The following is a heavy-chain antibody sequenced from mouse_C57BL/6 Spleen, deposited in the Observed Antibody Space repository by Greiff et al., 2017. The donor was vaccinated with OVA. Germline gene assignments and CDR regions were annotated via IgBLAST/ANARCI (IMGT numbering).Heavy chain of an antibody. CDR2: ISYDGSN. Sequence: ESGPGLVKPSQSLSLTCSVTGYSITSGYYWNWIRQFPGNKLEWMGYISYDGSNNYNPSLKNRISITRDTSKNQFFLKLNSVTTEDTATYYCATPLLLRYPGYFDVWGTGTTVTVSS. CDR1: GYSITSGYY. V-gene: IGHV3-6*01. CDR3: ATPLLLRYPGYFDV. J-gene: IGHJ1*03. D-gene: IGHD1-1*01.